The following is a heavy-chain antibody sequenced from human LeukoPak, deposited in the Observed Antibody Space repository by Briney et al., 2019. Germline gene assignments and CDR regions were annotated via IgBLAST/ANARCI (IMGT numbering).Heavy chain of an antibody. J-gene: IGHJ4*02. Sequence: GGSLRLSCAVSGFTFTTFAMNWVRQAPGKGLEWVSSLSDSAVSSYYADSVKGRFTISRDNSKNTLYLQMNSLRAEDTATYYCAKAPDSSGFPSYFDSWGQGTVVAVSS. CDR1: GFTFTTFA. CDR2: LSDSAVSS. V-gene: IGHV3-23*01. CDR3: AKAPDSSGFPSYFDS. D-gene: IGHD3-22*01.